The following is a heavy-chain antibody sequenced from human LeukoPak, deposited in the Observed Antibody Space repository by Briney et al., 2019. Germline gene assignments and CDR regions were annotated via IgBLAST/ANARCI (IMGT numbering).Heavy chain of an antibody. Sequence: SETLSLTCGVYGRSFSGYYWSWIRQPPGKGLDWIGEINHSGSTNYNPFLKSRVTISVDTSKTQFSLKLSSVTAADTAVYYCARGPSIELWSDPYYYYGMDVWGQGTTVTVSS. CDR3: ARGPSIELWSDPYYYYGMDV. V-gene: IGHV4-34*01. CDR1: GRSFSGYY. D-gene: IGHD3-16*01. CDR2: INHSGST. J-gene: IGHJ6*02.